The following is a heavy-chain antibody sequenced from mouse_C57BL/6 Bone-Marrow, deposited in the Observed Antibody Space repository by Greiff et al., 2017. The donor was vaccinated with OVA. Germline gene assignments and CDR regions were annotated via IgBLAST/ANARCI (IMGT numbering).Heavy chain of an antibody. Sequence: QVQLQQSGPELVKPGASVKISCKASGYAFSNSWMNWVKQRPGKGLEWIGRIYPGDGDTNYNGKFKGKATLTADKSSSTAYMQLSSLTSEDSAVYFCARITTDDWYFDVWGTGTTVTVSS. CDR1: GYAFSNSW. CDR3: ARITTDDWYFDV. V-gene: IGHV1-82*01. CDR2: IYPGDGDT. D-gene: IGHD1-1*01. J-gene: IGHJ1*03.